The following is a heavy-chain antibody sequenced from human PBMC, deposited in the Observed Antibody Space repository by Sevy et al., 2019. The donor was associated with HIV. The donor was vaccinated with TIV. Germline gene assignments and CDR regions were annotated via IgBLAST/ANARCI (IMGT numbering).Heavy chain of an antibody. CDR3: ARDLPGDSRIDV. Sequence: GGSLRLSCAASGFTFSSYEMNWVRQAPGKGLEWVSYISSSGSPIYYADSVKGRFTISRDNAKNSLYLQMNSLRAEDTGVYYCARDLPGDSRIDVRGQGTMVTVSS. CDR2: ISSSGSPI. J-gene: IGHJ6*02. V-gene: IGHV3-48*03. CDR1: GFTFSSYE. D-gene: IGHD3-22*01.